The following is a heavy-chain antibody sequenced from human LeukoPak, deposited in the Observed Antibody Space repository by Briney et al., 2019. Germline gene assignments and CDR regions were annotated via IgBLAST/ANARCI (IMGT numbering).Heavy chain of an antibody. CDR3: ASCGSTSCYFSNFDY. J-gene: IGHJ4*02. CDR2: ISSSSSYI. V-gene: IGHV3-21*01. CDR1: GFTFSSYS. D-gene: IGHD2-2*01. Sequence: GGSLRLSCAASGFTFSSYSMNWVRQAPGKGLEWVSSISSSSSYIYYADSVKGRFTISRDNAKNSLYLQMNSLRAEDTAVYYCASCGSTSCYFSNFDYWGQGTLVTVSS.